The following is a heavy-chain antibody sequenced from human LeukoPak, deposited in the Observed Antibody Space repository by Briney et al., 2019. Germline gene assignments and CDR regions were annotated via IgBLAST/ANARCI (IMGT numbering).Heavy chain of an antibody. CDR2: ISYSGST. D-gene: IGHD3-16*01. Sequence: SETLSLTCTVSGGSFSNYYWSWIRQPPGKGLEWMGYISYSGSTNYNPSLMSRVTISVDTSKNQFSLKLSSVTAADTAVYYCARVGRGDYTWGSYSFDYWGQGTLVTVSS. V-gene: IGHV4-59*01. J-gene: IGHJ4*02. CDR3: ARVGRGDYTWGSYSFDY. CDR1: GGSFSNYY.